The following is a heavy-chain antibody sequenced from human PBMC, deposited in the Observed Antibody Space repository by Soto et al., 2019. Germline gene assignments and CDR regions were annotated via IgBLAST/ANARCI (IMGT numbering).Heavy chain of an antibody. D-gene: IGHD3-3*01. J-gene: IGHJ4*02. V-gene: IGHV3-33*01. Sequence: QVQLVESGGGVVQPGRSLRLSCAASGFTFSSYGMHWVRLAPGKGLEWVAVIWYDGSNKYYADSVKGRFTISRDNSKNTLYLQMNSLRAEDTAVYYCARDGGAYDFWSGYPLPYFDYWGQGTLVTVSS. CDR2: IWYDGSNK. CDR3: ARDGGAYDFWSGYPLPYFDY. CDR1: GFTFSSYG.